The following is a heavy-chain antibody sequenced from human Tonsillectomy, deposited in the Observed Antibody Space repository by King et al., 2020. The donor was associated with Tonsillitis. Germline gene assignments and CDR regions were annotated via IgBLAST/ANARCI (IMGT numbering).Heavy chain of an antibody. D-gene: IGHD7-27*01. CDR3: ARDALTGDQVGDAFDI. V-gene: IGHV3-21*01. Sequence: VQLVESGGGLVKPGGSLRLSCAASGFTFSSYSMNWVRQAPGKGLEWVSSISSSSTYIYYADSVKGRFIISRDSAKSSLYLQMNSLRAEDTAVYYCARDALTGDQVGDAFDIWGQGTMVTVSS. CDR2: ISSSSTYI. J-gene: IGHJ3*02. CDR1: GFTFSSYS.